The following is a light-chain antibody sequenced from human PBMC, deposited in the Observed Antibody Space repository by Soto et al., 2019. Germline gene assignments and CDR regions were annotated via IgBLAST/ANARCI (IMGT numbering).Light chain of an antibody. J-gene: IGKJ4*01. CDR2: DAY. V-gene: IGKV3-11*01. CDR1: QSVDIY. CDR3: QQRRIWPPLT. Sequence: EVVLTQSPATLSLSPGESATLSCRASQSVDIYLAWYQQKPGQAPRLLIYDAYNRATGIPARFSGSGSGTDFTLTISSLEPQDFAVYYCQQRRIWPPLTFGGGTKVESK.